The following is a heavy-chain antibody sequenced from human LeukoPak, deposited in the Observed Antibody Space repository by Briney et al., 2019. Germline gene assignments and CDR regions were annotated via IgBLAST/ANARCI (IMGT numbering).Heavy chain of an antibody. CDR1: GFSFSSYW. CDR2: INRDGSDT. CDR3: ARDFSWGVDS. D-gene: IGHD3-10*01. Sequence: GGSLRLSCAAPGFSFSSYWMHWVRQAPGKGLVWVSRINRDGSDTSYADSVRGRFTISRDNAKNTLFLQMNRLRTDDTAVYYCARDFSWGVDSWGQGTLVTVSS. V-gene: IGHV3-74*01. J-gene: IGHJ4*02.